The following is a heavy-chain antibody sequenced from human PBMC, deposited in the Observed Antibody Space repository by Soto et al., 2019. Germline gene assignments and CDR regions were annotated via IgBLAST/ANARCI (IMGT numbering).Heavy chain of an antibody. J-gene: IGHJ4*02. CDR1: GFTFNSYA. Sequence: GSLILSCAASGFTFNSYAMSWVRQAPGKGLEWVSAISASGDSTYYADAVKGRFTISRDNSKNTLYLEMNSLRAEDTAVYYCAKMASTAPRDYWGQGTLVTVS. CDR3: AKMASTAPRDY. D-gene: IGHD4-4*01. V-gene: IGHV3-23*01. CDR2: ISASGDST.